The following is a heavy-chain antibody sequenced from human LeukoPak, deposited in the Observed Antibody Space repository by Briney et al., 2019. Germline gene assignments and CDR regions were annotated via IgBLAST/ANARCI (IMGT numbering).Heavy chain of an antibody. Sequence: PGRSLRLSCVASGFTFNNYAIHWARRGPGKGLVWVAVVWREGNDKYYADYVEGRFTISRDNSKNTVYLQMNSLRDDDTAVYYCVREGAVAGTVFRNWLDPWGQGTLVTVSS. CDR1: GFTFNNYA. J-gene: IGHJ5*02. V-gene: IGHV3-33*01. D-gene: IGHD6-19*01. CDR3: VREGAVAGTVFRNWLDP. CDR2: VWREGNDK.